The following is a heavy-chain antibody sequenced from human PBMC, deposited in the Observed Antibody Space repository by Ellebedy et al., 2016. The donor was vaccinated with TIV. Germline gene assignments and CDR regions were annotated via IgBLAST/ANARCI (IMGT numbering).Heavy chain of an antibody. V-gene: IGHV4-31*03. CDR1: GGPISSGGYY. D-gene: IGHD3-16*01. J-gene: IGHJ5*02. Sequence: LRLSXTVSGGPISSGGYYWSWIRQHPGKGLEWIGYIYYSGSTYYNPSLKSRVTISVDTSKNQFSLKLSSVTAADTAVYYCARVGSFDIDPWGQGTLVTVSS. CDR2: IYYSGST. CDR3: ARVGSFDIDP.